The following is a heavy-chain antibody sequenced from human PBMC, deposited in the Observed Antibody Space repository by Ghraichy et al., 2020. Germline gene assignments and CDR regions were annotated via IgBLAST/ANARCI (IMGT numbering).Heavy chain of an antibody. CDR1: GFTFSSYG. V-gene: IGHV3-23*01. D-gene: IGHD6-13*01. CDR2: ISGSGVST. Sequence: GESLNISCAASGFTFSSYGMSWVRQAPGKGLEWVSSISGSGVSTYYADSVKGRFTISRDTSKNTLYLQMNSLRVEDTAVYYCAKLIAAAGTNYWGQGTLVTVSS. J-gene: IGHJ4*02. CDR3: AKLIAAAGTNY.